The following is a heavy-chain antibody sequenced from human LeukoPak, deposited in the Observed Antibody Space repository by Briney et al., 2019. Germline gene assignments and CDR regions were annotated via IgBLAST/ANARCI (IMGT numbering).Heavy chain of an antibody. Sequence: ASVKVACKASGYTFTTYHMHWVRQAPGQGLEWVGMIDTSDGNTNYAQKFLDRVTMTRDTSTSTVYMEPSGLRSYDTAVYYCATERSAGTWFDPWGQGTLVTVSS. D-gene: IGHD6-13*01. CDR1: GYTFTTYH. V-gene: IGHV1-46*01. CDR2: IDTSDGNT. CDR3: ATERSAGTWFDP. J-gene: IGHJ5*02.